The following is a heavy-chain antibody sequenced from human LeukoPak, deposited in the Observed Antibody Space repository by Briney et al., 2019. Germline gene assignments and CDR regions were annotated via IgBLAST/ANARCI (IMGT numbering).Heavy chain of an antibody. CDR2: IYYSGST. Sequence: SETLSLTCTVSGGSISSSSYYWGWIRQPPGKGLEWIGSIYYSGSTYYNPSLKSRVTISVDTSKNQFSLKLSSVTAAGTAVYYCARIVGASDYWGQGTLVTVSS. CDR1: GGSISSSSYY. CDR3: ARIVGASDY. V-gene: IGHV4-39*01. J-gene: IGHJ4*02. D-gene: IGHD1-26*01.